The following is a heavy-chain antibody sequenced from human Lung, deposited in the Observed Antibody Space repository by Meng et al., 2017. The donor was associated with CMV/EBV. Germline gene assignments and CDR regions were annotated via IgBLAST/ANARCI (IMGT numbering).Heavy chain of an antibody. D-gene: IGHD2-21*02. CDR3: VTDDLCSGGDCSVGY. Sequence: ASVXVSCKVSGYNIIELSMQWVRQAPGKGLEWMGGFDPEDGETIFAQKFQGRVRLTEDTSTNTAYMELRSLTSADTAVYYCVTDDLCSGGDCSVGYWGQGVLVTVSS. V-gene: IGHV1-24*01. CDR1: GYNIIELS. CDR2: FDPEDGET. J-gene: IGHJ4*02.